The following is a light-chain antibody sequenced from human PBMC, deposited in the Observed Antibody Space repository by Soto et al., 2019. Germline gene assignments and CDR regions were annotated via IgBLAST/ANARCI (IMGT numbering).Light chain of an antibody. CDR3: MQALQTPPWT. CDR2: LGS. CDR1: QSLLHSNGYNY. J-gene: IGKJ1*01. V-gene: IGKV2-28*01. Sequence: EIVVTQSPNSLPVTPGEPASISCRSSQSLLHSNGYNYLDWYLQKPGQSPQLLIYLGSSRASGVPDRFSGSGSGTDFTLKISRVETEDVGVYYCMQALQTPPWTFGQGTKVDIK.